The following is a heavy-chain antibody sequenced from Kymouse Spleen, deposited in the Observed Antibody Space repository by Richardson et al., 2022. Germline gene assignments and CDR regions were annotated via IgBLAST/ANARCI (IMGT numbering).Heavy chain of an antibody. CDR1: GFTFSSYG. CDR2: ISYDGSNK. Sequence: QVQLVESGGGVVQPGRSLRLSCAASGFTFSSYGMHWVRQAPGKGLEWVAVISYDGSNKYYADSVKGRFTISRDNSKNTLYLQMNSLRAEDTAVYYCAKAPYNWNLFDYWGQGTLVTVSS. J-gene: IGHJ4*02. D-gene: IGHD1-7*01. CDR3: AKAPYNWNLFDY. V-gene: IGHV3-30*18.